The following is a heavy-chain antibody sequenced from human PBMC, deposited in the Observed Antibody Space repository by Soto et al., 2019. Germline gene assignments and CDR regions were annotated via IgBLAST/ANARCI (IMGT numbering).Heavy chain of an antibody. CDR3: AKGGRQWLVTSDFNY. D-gene: IGHD6-19*01. J-gene: IGHJ4*02. V-gene: IGHV3-30*18. CDR1: RFTFSDYA. Sequence: VQLVESGGGVVQPGRSLRLSCAASRFTFSDYAMHWVRQAPGKGLEWVAVVSHDGRNTHYADSVNGRFTISRDSSKNTVSLEMTSPRAEDTAVYYCAKGGRQWLVTSDFNYWGQGALVTVSS. CDR2: VSHDGRNT.